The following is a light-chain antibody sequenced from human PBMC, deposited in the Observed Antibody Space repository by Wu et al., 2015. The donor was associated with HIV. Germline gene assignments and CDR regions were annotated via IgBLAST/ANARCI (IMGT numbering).Light chain of an antibody. CDR1: QSLINNF. V-gene: IGKV3-20*01. CDR3: QQYETSPRT. Sequence: EIVLTQSPGTLSISPGKRATLSCRASQSLINNFLAWYYQKPGQAPRLLIYGGSNRAAGIPDRFSGSGSETDFTLTISRLDPEDSALYFCQQYETSPRTFGQGTKVEIK. CDR2: GGS. J-gene: IGKJ1*01.